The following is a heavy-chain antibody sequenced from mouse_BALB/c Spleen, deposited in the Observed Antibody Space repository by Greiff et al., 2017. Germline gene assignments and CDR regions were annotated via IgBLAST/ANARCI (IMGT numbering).Heavy chain of an antibody. D-gene: IGHD2-1*01. CDR3: ARVPYGNYEAYYYAMDY. Sequence: EVQGVESGGGLVQPGGSLRLSCATSGFTFTDYYLSWVGRPPGKELEWLGFIRNKANGYTTEYSASVKGRFTISRDNSQSILYLQMNTLRAEDSATYYCARVPYGNYEAYYYAMDYWGQGTSVTVSS. V-gene: IGHV7-3*02. CDR2: IRNKANGYTT. J-gene: IGHJ4*01. CDR1: GFTFTDYY.